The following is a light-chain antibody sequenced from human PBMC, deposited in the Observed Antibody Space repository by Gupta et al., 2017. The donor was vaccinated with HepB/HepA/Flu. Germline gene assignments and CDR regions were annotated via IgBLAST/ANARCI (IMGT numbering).Light chain of an antibody. J-gene: IGLJ1*01. CDR3: AAWDDIMNGHV. CDR2: GNN. CDR1: SSNLGSNT. Sequence: QSVLTQPPSASGTPGQRVTISCSGSSSNLGSNTVNWYQQLPGTAPKLLIYGNNQRPSGVPDRFSGSKYGTSASLAISGLQSEDEADYYCAAWDDIMNGHVFGTGTKVTVL. V-gene: IGLV1-44*01.